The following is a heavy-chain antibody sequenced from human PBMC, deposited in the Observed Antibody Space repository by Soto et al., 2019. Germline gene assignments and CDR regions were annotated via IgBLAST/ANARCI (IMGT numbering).Heavy chain of an antibody. CDR1: GFTFSSYA. J-gene: IGHJ6*03. V-gene: IGHV3-23*01. D-gene: IGHD4-17*01. CDR3: AKGTTVTTSYYYYMDV. Sequence: EVQLLESGGGLVQPGGSLRLSCAASGFTFSSYAMSWVRQAPGKGLEWVSAISGSGGSTYYADSVKGRFTISRDNSKNTLYLQMNSLRAEDTAVYYCAKGTTVTTSYYYYMDVWGKGTTVTVSS. CDR2: ISGSGGST.